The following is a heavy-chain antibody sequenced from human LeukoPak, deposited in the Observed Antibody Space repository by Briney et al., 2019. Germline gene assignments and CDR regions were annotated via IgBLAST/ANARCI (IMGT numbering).Heavy chain of an antibody. CDR2: IYYNGST. V-gene: IGHV4-59*01. J-gene: IGHJ4*02. CDR3: AAAIYGTLHIDY. Sequence: SETLSLTCTVSGGSISSYYWSWTRQPPGKGLEWIGYIYYNGSTNYNPSLKSRVTISVDTSKNQFSLKLSSVTAADTAVYYCAAAIYGTLHIDYWGQGTLVTVSS. D-gene: IGHD1-7*01. CDR1: GGSISSYY.